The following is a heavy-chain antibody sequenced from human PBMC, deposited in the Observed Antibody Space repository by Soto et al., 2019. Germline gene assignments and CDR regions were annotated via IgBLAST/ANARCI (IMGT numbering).Heavy chain of an antibody. CDR1: GYTLTELS. CDR2: LDPEDGET. V-gene: IGHV1-24*01. CDR3: ANGSQSAAVDIDY. D-gene: IGHD6-13*01. J-gene: IGHJ4*02. Sequence: QVPLVQSGAEVKKPGASVKVSCKVSGYTLTELSMHWVRQAPGKGLEWMGGLDPEDGETIYAQKFQGRVTMTEDTSTDTSDMELSSLGSEAMAGYYGANGSQSAAVDIDYWGQGPLVTVSS.